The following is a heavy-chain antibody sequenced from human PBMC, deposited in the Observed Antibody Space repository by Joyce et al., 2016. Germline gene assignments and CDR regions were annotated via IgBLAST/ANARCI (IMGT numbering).Heavy chain of an antibody. CDR3: ARGGRAITIFGVVSHYFDY. CDR1: GGSISSSNW. J-gene: IGHJ4*02. Sequence: QVQLQESGPGLVKPSGTLSLTCAVSGGSISSSNWWSWVRQPPGKGLEWIGEIYHSGGTNYNPSLKSRVTISVDNSKNQFSLELSSVTAADTAVYYCARGGRAITIFGVVSHYFDYWGQGTLVTVSS. CDR2: IYHSGGT. D-gene: IGHD3-3*01. V-gene: IGHV4-4*02.